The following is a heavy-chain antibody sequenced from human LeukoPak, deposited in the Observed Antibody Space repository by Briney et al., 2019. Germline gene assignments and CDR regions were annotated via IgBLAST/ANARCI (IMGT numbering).Heavy chain of an antibody. CDR1: GFTFSSYW. Sequence: GGSLRLSCAASGFTFSSYWMSWVRQAPGKGLEWVANIKQDGSEKYYVDSVKGRFTISRDNAKNSLYLQMNSLRAEDTAVCYCAREVVVPAAILFYFDYWGQGTLVTVSS. CDR2: IKQDGSEK. V-gene: IGHV3-7*01. D-gene: IGHD2-2*01. CDR3: AREVVVPAAILFYFDY. J-gene: IGHJ4*02.